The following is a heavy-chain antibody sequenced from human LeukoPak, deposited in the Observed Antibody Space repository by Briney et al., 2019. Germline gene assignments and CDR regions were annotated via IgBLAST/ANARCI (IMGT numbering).Heavy chain of an antibody. CDR1: GFTFNTFN. CDR3: ARGHYDVLAASYKWTPDY. V-gene: IGHV3-21*01. D-gene: IGHD3-9*01. CDR2: ITSGGDYI. Sequence: KSGGSLRLSCAVSGFTFNTFNMTWVRQAPGKGLEWVSSITSGGDYIYYADSVKGRFTTSRDNAKNSLSLQLNSLRVDDTAVYYCARGHYDVLAASYKWTPDYWGQGTLVTVSS. J-gene: IGHJ4*02.